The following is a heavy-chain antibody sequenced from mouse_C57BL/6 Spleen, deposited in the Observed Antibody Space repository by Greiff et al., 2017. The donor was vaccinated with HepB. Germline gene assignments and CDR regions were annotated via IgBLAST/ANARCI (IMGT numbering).Heavy chain of an antibody. CDR2: IRSGGSYT. D-gene: IGHD2-3*01. CDR3: ARHYDGYCFDY. Sequence: EVQLVESGGDLVKPGGSLKLSCAASGFTFSSYGMSWVRQTPDKRLEWVATIRSGGSYTYYPDSVKGRFTISRDNAKNTLYLQMSSLKSEDTAMYYCARHYDGYCFDYWGQGTTLTVSS. J-gene: IGHJ2*01. CDR1: GFTFSSYG. V-gene: IGHV5-6*01.